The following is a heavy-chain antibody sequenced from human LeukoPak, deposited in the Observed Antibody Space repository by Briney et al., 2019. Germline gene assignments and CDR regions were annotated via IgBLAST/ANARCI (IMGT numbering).Heavy chain of an antibody. CDR2: IKQDGSEK. J-gene: IGHJ4*02. V-gene: IGHV3-7*01. Sequence: PGGSLRLSCAASGFTFSNYWMSWVRQAPGKGLEWVANIKQDGSEKFYVDSVKGRFTISRDNTKNSLYLQMNSLRAEDTAVYYCARDLSAVAGFLGFDYWGQGTLVTVSS. D-gene: IGHD6-19*01. CDR3: ARDLSAVAGFLGFDY. CDR1: GFTFSNYW.